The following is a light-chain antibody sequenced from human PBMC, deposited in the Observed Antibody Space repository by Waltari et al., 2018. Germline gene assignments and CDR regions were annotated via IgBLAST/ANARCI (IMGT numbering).Light chain of an antibody. CDR3: HQGFSSVPLT. V-gene: IGKV1-39*01. J-gene: IGKJ4*01. Sequence: DIQLTQSPSSLSASVGDRVSITCRASQRLFKFLNWYTQKTGRAPKRLLYGASTLQSWVPSRFSGSGSQTDFTLTISSLQPEYIATYYCHQGFSSVPLTFGGGTKVEIK. CDR1: QRLFKF. CDR2: GAS.